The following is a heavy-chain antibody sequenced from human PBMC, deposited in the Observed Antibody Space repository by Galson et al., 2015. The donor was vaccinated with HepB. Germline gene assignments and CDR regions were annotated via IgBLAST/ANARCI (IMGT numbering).Heavy chain of an antibody. J-gene: IGHJ5*02. CDR1: GGTFSSYA. Sequence: SVKVSCKASGGTFSSYAISWVRQAPGQGLEWMGGIIPIFGTANYAQKFRGRVTITADESTSTAYMELSSLRSEDTAVYYCARVGGRLGYCTGGSCSNWFDPWDQGTLVTVSS. V-gene: IGHV1-69*13. CDR3: ARVGGRLGYCTGGSCSNWFDP. D-gene: IGHD2-15*01. CDR2: IIPIFGTA.